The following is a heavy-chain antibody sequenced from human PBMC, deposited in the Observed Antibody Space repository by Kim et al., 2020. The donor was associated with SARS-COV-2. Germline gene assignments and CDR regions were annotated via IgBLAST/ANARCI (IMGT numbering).Heavy chain of an antibody. V-gene: IGHV1-69*04. CDR2: IIPILGIA. CDR3: AREPQNTIFGVVITSYWYFDL. Sequence: SVKVSCKASGGTFSSYAISWVRQAPGQGLEWMGRIIPILGIANYAQKFQGRVTITADKSTSTAYMELSSLRSEDTAVYYCAREPQNTIFGVVITSYWYFDLWGRGTLVTVSS. CDR1: GGTFSSYA. J-gene: IGHJ2*01. D-gene: IGHD3-3*01.